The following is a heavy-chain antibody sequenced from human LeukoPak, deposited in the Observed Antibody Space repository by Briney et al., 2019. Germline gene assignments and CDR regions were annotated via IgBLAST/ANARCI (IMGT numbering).Heavy chain of an antibody. J-gene: IGHJ4*02. V-gene: IGHV3-53*01. D-gene: IGHD2-15*01. CDR2: IYSGGST. CDR3: ATVVEGLYDLRTQPLDY. Sequence: GGSLRLSCAASGFTVSSNYMSWVRQAPGKGLEWVSVIYSGGSTYYADSVKGRFTISRDNSKNTLYLQMNSLRAEDTAVYYCATVVEGLYDLRTQPLDYWGQGTLVTVSS. CDR1: GFTVSSNY.